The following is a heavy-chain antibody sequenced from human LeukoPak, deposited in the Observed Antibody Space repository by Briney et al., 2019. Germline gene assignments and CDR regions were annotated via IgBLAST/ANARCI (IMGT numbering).Heavy chain of an antibody. CDR3: ARDDGDRTCFDY. J-gene: IGHJ4*02. CDR1: GGSISSYY. CDR2: IYSSGTT. V-gene: IGHV4-4*07. D-gene: IGHD4-17*01. Sequence: SETLSLTCTVSGGSISSYYWSWIRQPAGKGLEWIGRIYSSGTTNYNPSLKSRVTMSVDTSKNQFSLKLSSVTAADTAVYYCARDDGDRTCFDYWGQGTLVTVSS.